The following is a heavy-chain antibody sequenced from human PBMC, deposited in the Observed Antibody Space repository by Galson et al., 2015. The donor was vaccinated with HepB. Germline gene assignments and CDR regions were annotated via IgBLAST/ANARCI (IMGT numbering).Heavy chain of an antibody. CDR2: TYYRSKWYN. CDR1: GDSVSSTSAA. CDR3: ARTSGPLDY. V-gene: IGHV6-1*01. Sequence: CAISGDSVSSTSAAWNWIRQSPSRGLEWLGRTYYRSKWYNEYTVSVRGRITINPDTSKNQFSLHLNSVTPEDTAVYYCARTSGPLDYWGQGTLVTVSS. J-gene: IGHJ4*02.